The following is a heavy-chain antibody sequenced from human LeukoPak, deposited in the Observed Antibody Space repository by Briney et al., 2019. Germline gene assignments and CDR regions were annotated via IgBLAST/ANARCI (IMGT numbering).Heavy chain of an antibody. D-gene: IGHD3-10*01. CDR1: GFTFSSYG. CDR2: IRYDGSNK. J-gene: IGHJ4*02. CDR3: AKEARVRGARPDY. Sequence: PGGSLRLSCAASGFTFSSYGMHWVRQAPGKGLEWVAFIRYDGSNKYYAGSVKGRFTISRDNSKNTLYLQMNSLRAEDTAVYYCAKEARVRGARPDYWGQGTLVTVSS. V-gene: IGHV3-30*02.